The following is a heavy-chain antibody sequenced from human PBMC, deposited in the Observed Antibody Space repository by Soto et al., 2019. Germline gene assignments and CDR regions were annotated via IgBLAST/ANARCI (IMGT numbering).Heavy chain of an antibody. CDR2: ISYDGSNK. D-gene: IGHD3-10*01. Sequence: QVQLVESGGGVVQPGRSLRLSCAASGFTFSSYGMHWVRQAPGKGLEWVAVISYDGSNKYYADSVKGRFTISRDNSKNTLYLQMNSLRAEDTAVYYCAGGGYGSGARTHYYFDYWGQGTLVTVSS. CDR1: GFTFSSYG. J-gene: IGHJ4*02. CDR3: AGGGYGSGARTHYYFDY. V-gene: IGHV3-30*03.